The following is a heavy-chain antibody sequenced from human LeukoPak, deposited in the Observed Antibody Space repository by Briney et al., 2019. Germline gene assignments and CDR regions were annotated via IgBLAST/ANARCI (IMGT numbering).Heavy chain of an antibody. Sequence: HPGGSLRLSCAASGFTFSSYGMHWVRQAPGKGLEWVAFVRYDGSNKYYADSVKGRFTISRDNSKNTLYLQMNSLRAEDTAVYYCAKSYVQLWLSYFDYWGQGTLVTVSS. D-gene: IGHD5-18*01. V-gene: IGHV3-30*02. CDR1: GFTFSSYG. J-gene: IGHJ4*02. CDR3: AKSYVQLWLSYFDY. CDR2: VRYDGSNK.